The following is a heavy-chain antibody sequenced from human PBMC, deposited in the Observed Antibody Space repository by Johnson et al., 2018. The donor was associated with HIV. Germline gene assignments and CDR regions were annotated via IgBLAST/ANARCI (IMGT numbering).Heavy chain of an antibody. J-gene: IGHJ3*02. V-gene: IGHV3-64*01. Sequence: VQLVESGGGLVQPGGSLRLSCAASRFIFSSYALHWIRQTPGKGLQYVSAIRSNGGRTYYANSVTGRFTISRASSRNSLYLQMGRLRVEDMAVYYCARDGATVHGSGDDAFDIRGQGTMVTVSS. D-gene: IGHD3-10*01. CDR2: IRSNGGRT. CDR1: RFIFSSYA. CDR3: ARDGATVHGSGDDAFDI.